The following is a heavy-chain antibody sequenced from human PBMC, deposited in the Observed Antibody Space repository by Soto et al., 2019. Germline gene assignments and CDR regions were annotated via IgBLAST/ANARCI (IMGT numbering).Heavy chain of an antibody. CDR3: ARRQGYYYYYGMDV. Sequence: GESLKISCKGSGYSFTSYWISWVRQMPGKGLEWMGRIDPSDSYTNYSPTFQGHVTISADKSISTAYLQWSSLKASDTAMYSCARRQGYYYYYGMDVWGQGATVTVSS. CDR2: IDPSDSYT. V-gene: IGHV5-10-1*01. CDR1: GYSFTSYW. J-gene: IGHJ6*02.